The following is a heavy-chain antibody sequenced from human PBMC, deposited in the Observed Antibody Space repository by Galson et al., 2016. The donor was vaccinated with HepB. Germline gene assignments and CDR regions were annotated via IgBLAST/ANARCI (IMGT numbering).Heavy chain of an antibody. CDR1: GFTFSSYW. V-gene: IGHV3-7*03. J-gene: IGHJ4*02. Sequence: SLRLSCAGSGFTFSSYWMSWVRQAPGEGLEWVASMNQDGTEYYYVDSVKGRFTISRDNAENSLYPQMNSLRADDTAVYYCARGRLTMVRGLNGYYFDLWGQGTLVTVSS. D-gene: IGHD3-10*01. CDR3: ARGRLTMVRGLNGYYFDL. CDR2: MNQDGTEY.